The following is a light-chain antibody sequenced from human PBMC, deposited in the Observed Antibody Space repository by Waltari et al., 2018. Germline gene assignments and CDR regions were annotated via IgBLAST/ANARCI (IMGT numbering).Light chain of an antibody. CDR1: QSVTSTY. V-gene: IGKV3-20*01. J-gene: IGKJ3*01. CDR2: GAS. Sequence: DIVLTQSPGTLSLSPGERSTLSCRASQSVTSTYLAWYQQKPGQAPRLLTYGASRRANGIPDRFSGSGSGTDFTLTISRLEPEDFAVYYCQQYGSSPRTFGPGTKVDIK. CDR3: QQYGSSPRT.